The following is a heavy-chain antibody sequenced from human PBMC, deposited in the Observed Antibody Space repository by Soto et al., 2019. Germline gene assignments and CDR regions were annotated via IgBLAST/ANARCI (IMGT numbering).Heavy chain of an antibody. CDR1: GFTFSDYY. CDR2: ISSSGTGI. CDR3: ARAYSDAFDI. D-gene: IGHD2-15*01. Sequence: PWGSLRLSCAASGFTFSDYYITFIRQAPGKGLEWVSYISSSGTGIYCADSMKGRFTISRDNAKKSLYLQMSSLRAEDTAVYYCARAYSDAFDIWGQGTMVTVSS. V-gene: IGHV3-11*01. J-gene: IGHJ3*02.